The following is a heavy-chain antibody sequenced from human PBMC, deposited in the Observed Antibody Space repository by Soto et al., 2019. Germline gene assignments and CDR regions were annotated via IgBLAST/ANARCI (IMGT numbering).Heavy chain of an antibody. Sequence: QVHLVQSGAEVKNPGASVKVSCKGSGYDFTTYGITWVRQAPGQGLEWMAWISAHNGNTNYAPNLQGRVTVTRDTSTSTAYIELRSLRPDDAAVYYCARGRYGDYWGQGALVTVSS. D-gene: IGHD1-1*01. V-gene: IGHV1-18*01. CDR2: ISAHNGNT. CDR1: GYDFTTYG. J-gene: IGHJ4*02. CDR3: ARGRYGDY.